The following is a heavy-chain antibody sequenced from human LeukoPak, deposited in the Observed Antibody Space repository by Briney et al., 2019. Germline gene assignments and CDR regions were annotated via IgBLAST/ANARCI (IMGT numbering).Heavy chain of an antibody. V-gene: IGHV1-69*05. CDR1: GGTFSSYA. CDR2: IIPIFGTA. Sequence: SVKVSCKASGGTFSSYAISWVRQAPGQGLEWMGGIIPIFGTANYAQKFQGRVTITTDESTSTAYMELSSLRSEDTAVYYCARDDYYYDGSGYYLDYWGQGTLVTVSS. CDR3: ARDDYYYDGSGYYLDY. J-gene: IGHJ4*02. D-gene: IGHD3-22*01.